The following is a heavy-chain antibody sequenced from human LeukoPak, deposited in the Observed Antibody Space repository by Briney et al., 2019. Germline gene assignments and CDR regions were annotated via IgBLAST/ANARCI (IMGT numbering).Heavy chain of an antibody. D-gene: IGHD6-13*01. CDR2: IYYSGST. CDR3: ARAFRTGYLDY. V-gene: IGHV4-59*01. CDR1: GGSISSYY. J-gene: IGHJ4*02. Sequence: PSETLSLTCTVSGGSISSYYWSWIRQPPGKGLEWIGYIYYSGSTNYNPSLKSRVTISVDTSKNQFSLKLSSVTAADTAVYYCARAFRTGYLDYWGQGTLVTVSS.